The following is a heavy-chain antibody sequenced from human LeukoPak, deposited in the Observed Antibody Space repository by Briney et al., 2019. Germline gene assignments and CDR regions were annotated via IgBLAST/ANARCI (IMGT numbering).Heavy chain of an antibody. J-gene: IGHJ6*03. Sequence: PGRSLRLSCAASGFTFDDYAMHWVRQAPGKGLEWVSSVGGASGDTWYADSVKGRFTISRDNSKNTLYLQMDSPRAEDTALYYCAKDGAPNAGYMDVWGKGTTVTVSS. CDR1: GFTFDDYA. CDR3: AKDGAPNAGYMDV. CDR2: VGGASGDT. V-gene: IGHV3-9*01.